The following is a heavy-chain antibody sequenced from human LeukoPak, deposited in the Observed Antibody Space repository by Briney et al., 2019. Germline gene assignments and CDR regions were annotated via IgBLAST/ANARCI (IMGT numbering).Heavy chain of an antibody. J-gene: IGHJ6*02. V-gene: IGHV1-69*04. CDR2: IIPILGIA. D-gene: IGHD2-21*02. Sequence: GASVKVSCKASGGTFSSYAISWVRQAPGQGLEWMGRIIPILGIANYAQKFQGRVTITADKSTSTAYMELSSLRSEDTAVYYCASNVVVTAIATNYYYYYGMDVWGQGTTVTVSS. CDR1: GGTFSSYA. CDR3: ASNVVVTAIATNYYYYYGMDV.